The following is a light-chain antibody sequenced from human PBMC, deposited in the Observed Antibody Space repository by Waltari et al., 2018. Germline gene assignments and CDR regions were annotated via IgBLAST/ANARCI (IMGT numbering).Light chain of an antibody. CDR2: DVG. J-gene: IGLJ2*01. CDR1: SSDSGAYNY. V-gene: IGLV2-14*03. Sequence: SALTQPDSVSGSPGQSITISCSGVSSDSGAYNYVSWYRRHPGEAPKVIIYDVGNRPSGVANRFSGSKSGSTASLTISGLQPEDEAVYYCSSFTSSTTGIFGGGTKLTVL. CDR3: SSFTSSTTGI.